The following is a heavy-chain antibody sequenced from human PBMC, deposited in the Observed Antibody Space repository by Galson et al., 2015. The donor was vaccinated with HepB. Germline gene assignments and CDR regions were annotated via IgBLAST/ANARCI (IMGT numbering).Heavy chain of an antibody. D-gene: IGHD6-19*01. Sequence: CKVSGYTLTELSMHWVRQAPGKGLEWMGGFDPEDGETIYAQKFQGRVTMTEDTSTDTAYMELSSLRSEDTAVYYCATGYSSGWHGRGPWDYWGQGTLVTVSS. CDR3: ATGYSSGWHGRGPWDY. CDR2: FDPEDGET. J-gene: IGHJ4*02. CDR1: GYTLTELS. V-gene: IGHV1-24*01.